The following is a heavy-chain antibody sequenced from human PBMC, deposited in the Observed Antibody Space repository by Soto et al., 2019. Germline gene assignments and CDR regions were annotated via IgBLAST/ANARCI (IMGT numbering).Heavy chain of an antibody. D-gene: IGHD3-10*01. Sequence: SETLSLTCAVYGGSFSGYYWSWIRQPPGKGLEWIGEINHSGSTNYNPSLKSRVTISVDTSKNQFSLKLSSVTAADTAVYYCARVMGYYGSGSAASYYYYGMDVRGQGTTVTVSS. J-gene: IGHJ6*02. CDR1: GGSFSGYY. CDR2: INHSGST. CDR3: ARVMGYYGSGSAASYYYYGMDV. V-gene: IGHV4-34*01.